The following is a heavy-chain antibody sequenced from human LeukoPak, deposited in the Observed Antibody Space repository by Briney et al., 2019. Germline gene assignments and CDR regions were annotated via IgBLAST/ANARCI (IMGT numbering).Heavy chain of an antibody. J-gene: IGHJ4*02. CDR1: GGSFSGYY. CDR3: ARGRGPRGDYFDY. V-gene: IGHV4-34*01. D-gene: IGHD3-10*01. Sequence: SETLSLTCAVYGGSFSGYYWSWIRQPPGKGLEWIGEINHSGSTNYNPSLKSRVTISVDTSKNQFSLKLSSVTAADTAVYYCARGRGPRGDYFDYWGQGTLVTVSS. CDR2: INHSGST.